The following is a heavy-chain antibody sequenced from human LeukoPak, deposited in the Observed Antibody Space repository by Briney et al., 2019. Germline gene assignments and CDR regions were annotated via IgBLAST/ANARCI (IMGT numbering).Heavy chain of an antibody. J-gene: IGHJ4*02. D-gene: IGHD6-19*01. CDR3: ARDSSGWSKNY. CDR1: GFTFSTDA. CDR2: ISGSGDST. Sequence: GGSLRLSCAASGFTFSTDAMTWVRQAPGKGLQWVSAISGSGDSTYYGDSVKGRFTISRDNSKNMMYLQMNSLRAEDTAVYYCARDSSGWSKNYWGQGTRVTVSS. V-gene: IGHV3-23*01.